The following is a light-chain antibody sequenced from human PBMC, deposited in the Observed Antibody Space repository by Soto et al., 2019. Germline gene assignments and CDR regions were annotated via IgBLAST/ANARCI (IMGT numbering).Light chain of an antibody. CDR2: KAS. J-gene: IGKJ2*01. CDR1: QSISDW. Sequence: DIQMTQSPSTLSASVGDRVTITCRASQSISDWLAWYQQKPGKAPNLLIYKASTSESGVPSRFSGSGSGTEFTLTISSLQPDDFATYYCQQYDNYYTFGPGTKVEI. CDR3: QQYDNYYT. V-gene: IGKV1-5*03.